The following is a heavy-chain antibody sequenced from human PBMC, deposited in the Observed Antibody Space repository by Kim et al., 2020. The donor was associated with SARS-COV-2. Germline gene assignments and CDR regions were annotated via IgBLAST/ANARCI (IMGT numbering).Heavy chain of an antibody. J-gene: IGHJ4*02. CDR1: GGSFSGYY. D-gene: IGHD4-17*01. CDR2: INHSGST. V-gene: IGHV4-34*01. CDR3: ARLGRWLRGRTVTYLFDY. Sequence: SETLSLTCAVYGGSFSGYYWSWIRQPPGKGLEWIGEINHSGSTNYNPSLKSRVTISVDTSKNQFSLKLSSVTAADTAVYYCARLGRWLRGRTVTYLFDYWGQGTLVTVSS.